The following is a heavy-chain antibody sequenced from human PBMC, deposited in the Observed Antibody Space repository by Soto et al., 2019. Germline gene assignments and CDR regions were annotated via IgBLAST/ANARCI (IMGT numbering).Heavy chain of an antibody. D-gene: IGHD3-9*01. CDR1: GGSISSYY. CDR2: IYYSGST. J-gene: IGHJ4*02. V-gene: IGHV4-59*01. CDR3: ARGKTYYDILTGYYIPWYFDY. Sequence: SETLSLTCTVSGGSISSYYWSWIRQPPGKGLEWIGYIYYSGSTNYNPSLKSRVTISVDTSKNQFSLKLSSVTAADTAVYYCARGKTYYDILTGYYIPWYFDYWGQGTLVTVSS.